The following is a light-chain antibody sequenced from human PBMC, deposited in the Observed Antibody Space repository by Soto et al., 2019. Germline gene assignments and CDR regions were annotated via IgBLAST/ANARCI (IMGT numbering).Light chain of an antibody. J-gene: IGKJ2*01. CDR3: QQSYRTPHT. CDR1: QGVSAY. Sequence: DIPMTQSPSSLSASVGARVTITCRASQGVSAYLLWYQQTQGRAPKLLISSASNVVSGVPSRFSGSGSGTNFTLPISSLQPEDFATYYCQQSYRTPHTFGQGTKLETK. CDR2: SAS. V-gene: IGKV1-39*01.